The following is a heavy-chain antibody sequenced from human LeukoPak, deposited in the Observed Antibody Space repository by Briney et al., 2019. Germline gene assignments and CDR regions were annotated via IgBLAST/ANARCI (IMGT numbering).Heavy chain of an antibody. J-gene: IGHJ6*02. CDR3: AKDRLSVPTTFSRCYGMDV. CDR1: GFTFNTYG. V-gene: IGHV3-30*18. Sequence: GGSLRLSCTASGFTFNTYGMHWVRQAPGKGLEWVALIPYEGTNKYYTDSVKGRFTISRDNSKNTVFLQMNSLRAEDTAVYYCAKDRLSVPTTFSRCYGMDVWGPGTTVTVSS. D-gene: IGHD2/OR15-2a*01. CDR2: IPYEGTNK.